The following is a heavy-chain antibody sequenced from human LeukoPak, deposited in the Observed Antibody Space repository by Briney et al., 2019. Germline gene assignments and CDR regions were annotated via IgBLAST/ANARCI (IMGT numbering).Heavy chain of an antibody. Sequence: PGKGLEWVSAISGSGGSTYYADSVEGRFTISRDNSKKTLYLQMNSLRAEDTAVYYCAKDPYQWLVQIDYWGQGALVTVSS. V-gene: IGHV3-23*01. CDR3: AKDPYQWLVQIDY. J-gene: IGHJ4*02. D-gene: IGHD6-19*01. CDR2: ISGSGGST.